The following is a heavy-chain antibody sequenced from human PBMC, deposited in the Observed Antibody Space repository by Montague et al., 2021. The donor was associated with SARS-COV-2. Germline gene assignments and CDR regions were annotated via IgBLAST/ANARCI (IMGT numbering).Heavy chain of an antibody. D-gene: IGHD3-9*01. Sequence: SLRLSCAASGFTFSSHWMHWFRQLPGKGLLWVSRINTDGTITNYADSVKGRFTISRDNAKNSMYLQMNSLRVEDTAVYYCATDRTVAPGYGFDPWGQGTLATVSS. CDR1: GFTFSSHW. J-gene: IGHJ5*02. V-gene: IGHV3-74*01. CDR2: INTDGTIT. CDR3: ATDRTVAPGYGFDP.